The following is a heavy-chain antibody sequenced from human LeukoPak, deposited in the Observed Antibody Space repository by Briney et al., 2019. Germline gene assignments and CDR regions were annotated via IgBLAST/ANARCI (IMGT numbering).Heavy chain of an antibody. D-gene: IGHD5-24*01. V-gene: IGHV7-4-1*02. CDR2: INTNTGNP. Sequence: GASVKVSCKASGYTFTGYYMHWVRQAPGQGLEWMGWINTNTGNPTYAQGFTGRFVFSLDTSVSTAYLQISSLKAEDTAVYYCARVSRRRSWLPGDFGYWGQGTLVTVSS. CDR1: GYTFTGYY. CDR3: ARVSRRRSWLPGDFGY. J-gene: IGHJ4*02.